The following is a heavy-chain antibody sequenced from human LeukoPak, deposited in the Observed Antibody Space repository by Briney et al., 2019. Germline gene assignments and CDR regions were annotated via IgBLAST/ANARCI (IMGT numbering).Heavy chain of an antibody. D-gene: IGHD2-2*01. J-gene: IGHJ5*02. CDR1: GYTFTGYY. CDR3: ARSDIVVVPAAMFDP. Sequence: ASVKVSCKASGYTFTGYYMHWVRQAPGQGLEWMGWINPNSGGTNYAQKFQGRVTMTRDTSISTAYMELSRLRSDDTAVYYCARSDIVVVPAAMFDPWGQGTLVTVSS. V-gene: IGHV1-2*02. CDR2: INPNSGGT.